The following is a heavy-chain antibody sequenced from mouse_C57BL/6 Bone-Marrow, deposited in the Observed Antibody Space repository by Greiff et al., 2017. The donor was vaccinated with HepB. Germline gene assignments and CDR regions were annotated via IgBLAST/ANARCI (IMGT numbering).Heavy chain of an antibody. CDR2: IDPANGNT. Sequence: VQLQQSVAELVRPGASVKLSCTASGFNIKNTYMHWVKQRPEQGLEWIGRIDPANGNTKYAPKFQGKATITADPSSNTAYLQLSSLTSEDTAIYYCAFPLTMIKGYFDYWGQGTTLTVSS. CDR1: GFNIKNTY. CDR3: AFPLTMIKGYFDY. J-gene: IGHJ2*01. V-gene: IGHV14-3*01. D-gene: IGHD2-4*01.